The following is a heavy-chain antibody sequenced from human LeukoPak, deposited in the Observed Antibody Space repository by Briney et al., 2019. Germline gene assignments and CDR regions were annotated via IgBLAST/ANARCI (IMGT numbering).Heavy chain of an antibody. Sequence: SETLSLTCTVSGGSISSYYWSWIRQPPGEGLEWIGYVDYTGSTSYNPSLKSRVTISLDTSKNQFSLKLTSVAAADTAVYYCTKSVAAAGTTDWGQGTLVTVSS. V-gene: IGHV4-59*01. CDR3: TKSVAAAGTTD. J-gene: IGHJ4*02. D-gene: IGHD6-13*01. CDR2: VDYTGST. CDR1: GGSISSYY.